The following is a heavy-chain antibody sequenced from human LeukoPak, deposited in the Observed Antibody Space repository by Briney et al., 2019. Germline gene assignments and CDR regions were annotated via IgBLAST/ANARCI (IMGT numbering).Heavy chain of an antibody. J-gene: IGHJ4*02. V-gene: IGHV3-23*01. CDR3: AKGFGSASRYYLDY. CDR1: GFTFINYA. CDR2: IGGGGSST. Sequence: GGSLRLSCAASGFTFINYAMYWVRQAPGKGLEWVSGIGGGGSSTYYADSVKGRFTISRDNSKNTLYLQMNSLRAEDTAVYYCAKGFGSASRYYLDYWGQGTLVTVSS. D-gene: IGHD3-10*01.